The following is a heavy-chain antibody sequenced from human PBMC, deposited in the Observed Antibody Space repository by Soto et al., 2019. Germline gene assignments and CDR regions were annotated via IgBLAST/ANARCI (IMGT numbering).Heavy chain of an antibody. CDR1: GFSLSTSGVG. CDR3: AHRGYYYYGMDV. Sequence: QITLKESGPTLVKPTQTLTLTCTFSGFSLSTSGVGVGWIRQPPGKALEWLALIYWDDDKRYSPSLKSRLTITEDTSKTQVVLTMTNMDPVDTATYYCAHRGYYYYGMDVWGQGTTVTVSS. V-gene: IGHV2-5*02. J-gene: IGHJ6*02. CDR2: IYWDDDK.